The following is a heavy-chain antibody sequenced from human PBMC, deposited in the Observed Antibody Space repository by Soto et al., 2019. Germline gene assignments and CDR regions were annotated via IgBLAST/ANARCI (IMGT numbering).Heavy chain of an antibody. J-gene: IGHJ6*02. CDR2: IYYTGST. CDR3: ARVRVEVLPSASMFLYIMDV. CDR1: GGSIISGGYY. D-gene: IGHD2-2*02. V-gene: IGHV4-31*03. Sequence: QVQLQESGPGLVRPSQTLSLTCTVSGGSIISGGYYWTWVRQHPGKGLEWMGYIYYTGSTSYNPSLESRLTTSVDTSKSPFSLILDSVTAADTAVYSCARVRVEVLPSASMFLYIMDVWGQGTTVTVSS.